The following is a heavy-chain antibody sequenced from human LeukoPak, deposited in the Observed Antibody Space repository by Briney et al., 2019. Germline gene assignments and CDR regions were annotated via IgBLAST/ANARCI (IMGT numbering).Heavy chain of an antibody. CDR3: ATAPEYYYDGSAPSDAFDI. CDR2: FDPEDGET. CDR1: GYTLTELS. D-gene: IGHD3-22*01. V-gene: IGHV1-24*01. Sequence: ASVKVSCKVSGYTLTELSMHWVRQAPGKGLEWMGGFDPEDGETIYAQKFQGRVTMTEDTSTDTAYMELSSLRSEDTAVYYCATAPEYYYDGSAPSDAFDIWGQGTMVTVSS. J-gene: IGHJ3*02.